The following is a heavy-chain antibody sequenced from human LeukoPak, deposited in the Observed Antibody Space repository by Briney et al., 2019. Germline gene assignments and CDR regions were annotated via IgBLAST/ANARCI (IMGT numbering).Heavy chain of an antibody. J-gene: IGHJ4*02. D-gene: IGHD4-11*01. CDR1: ACTFSNFG. Sequence: GGSLRLSCAASACTFSNFGMSWVRQAPGKGLEWVSAISGSGATTYYADSVKGRFTISRDNSKNTLSLQMNSLRAEDTAVYYCARSTVTYDYWGQGTLVTVSS. CDR3: ARSTVTYDY. V-gene: IGHV3-23*01. CDR2: ISGSGATT.